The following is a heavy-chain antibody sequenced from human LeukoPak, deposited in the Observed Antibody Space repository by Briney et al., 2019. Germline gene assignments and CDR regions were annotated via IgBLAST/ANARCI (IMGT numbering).Heavy chain of an antibody. CDR2: IFYSGST. CDR1: GGSISGGKDF. CDR3: ARRGITYSSSFFEF. V-gene: IGHV4-39*01. J-gene: IGHJ4*02. Sequence: PRETLSLTCTVSGGSISGGKDFWGWIRQPPGKGLEWIGSIFYSGSTYYNPSLKSRVTISVDTSRNEFSLKVMSATVADTAVYYCARRGITYSSSFFEFWGQGALVTVSS. D-gene: IGHD6-13*01.